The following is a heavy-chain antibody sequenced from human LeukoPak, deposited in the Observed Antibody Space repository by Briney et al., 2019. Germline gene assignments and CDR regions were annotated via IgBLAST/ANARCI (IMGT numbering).Heavy chain of an antibody. CDR3: ARDAIVGATNWFDP. Sequence: PSETLSLTCTVSDGSISDYSWSWIRQPPGKGLEWIGYIYYSGSTNYNPSLKSRVTISLDTSKNQFSLKLSSVTAADTAVYYCARDAIVGATNWFDPWGQGNRVTVSS. CDR1: DGSISDYS. J-gene: IGHJ5*02. V-gene: IGHV4-59*01. D-gene: IGHD1-26*01. CDR2: IYYSGST.